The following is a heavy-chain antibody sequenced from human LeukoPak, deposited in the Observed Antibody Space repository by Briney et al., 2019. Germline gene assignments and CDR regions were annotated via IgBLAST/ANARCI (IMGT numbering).Heavy chain of an antibody. CDR1: GFTFSSYS. J-gene: IGHJ4*02. Sequence: GGSLRLSCAASGFTFSSYSMNWVRQAPGKGLEWVSSISSSSSYIYYADSVKGRFTISRDNAKNSLYLQMNSLRAEDTAVYYCARCSGYSGNYFDYWGQGTLVTVSS. CDR2: ISSSSSYI. D-gene: IGHD5-12*01. V-gene: IGHV3-21*01. CDR3: ARCSGYSGNYFDY.